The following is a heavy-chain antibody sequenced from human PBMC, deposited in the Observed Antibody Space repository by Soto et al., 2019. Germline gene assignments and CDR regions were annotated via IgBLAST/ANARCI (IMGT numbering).Heavy chain of an antibody. Sequence: SGPTLVNPTQTLTLTCTFSGFSLSTSGVGVGWIRQPPGKALEWLALIYWDDDKRYSPSLKSRLTITKDTSKNQVVLTMTNMDPVDTATYYCAHQRAAGRWGGLEYFDYWGQGTLVTVSS. CDR1: GFSLSTSGVG. CDR2: IYWDDDK. CDR3: AHQRAAGRWGGLEYFDY. J-gene: IGHJ4*02. D-gene: IGHD6-13*01. V-gene: IGHV2-5*02.